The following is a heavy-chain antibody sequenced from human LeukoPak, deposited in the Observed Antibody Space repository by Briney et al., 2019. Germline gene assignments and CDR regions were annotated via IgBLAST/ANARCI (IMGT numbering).Heavy chain of an antibody. Sequence: GGSLRLSCAASGFTFSDYSMNWVRQAPGMGLEWVSSISSSSTYMYYADSVKGRFTISRDNARNSLYLQMNSLKAEDTAVYYCARFQSGSLSDYWGQGTLVTVSS. CDR3: ARFQSGSLSDY. V-gene: IGHV3-21*01. CDR1: GFTFSDYS. D-gene: IGHD1-26*01. J-gene: IGHJ4*02. CDR2: ISSSSTYM.